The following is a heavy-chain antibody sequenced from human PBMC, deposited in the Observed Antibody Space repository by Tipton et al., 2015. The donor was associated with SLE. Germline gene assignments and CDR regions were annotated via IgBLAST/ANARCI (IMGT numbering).Heavy chain of an antibody. V-gene: IGHV4-39*07. CDR1: GDSISNNNYY. J-gene: IGHJ5*02. CDR2: INYSGTT. D-gene: IGHD5-18*01. Sequence: TLSLTCTVSGDSISNNNYYWGWIRQPPGKGLEWIGNINYSGTTYYNPSLKTRVSMSVDRSMNHFSLNLTSVTVADTAVYFCAKEGGYGFDPPNFDPWGHGTLVTVSS. CDR3: AKEGGYGFDPPNFDP.